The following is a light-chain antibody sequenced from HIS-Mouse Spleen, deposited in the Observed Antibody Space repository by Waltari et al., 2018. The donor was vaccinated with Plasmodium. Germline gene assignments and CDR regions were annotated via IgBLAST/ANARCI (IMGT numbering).Light chain of an antibody. J-gene: IGKJ4*01. Sequence: EIVLTQSPATLSLSPGERATLSCRARQSVSSYLSWYQQKPGQAPRLLIYDAANRATGIPARFSGSGSGTDFTLTISSLEPEDFAVYYCQQRSNWPRVLTFGGGTKVEIK. CDR2: DAA. V-gene: IGKV3-11*01. CDR1: QSVSSY. CDR3: QQRSNWPRVLT.